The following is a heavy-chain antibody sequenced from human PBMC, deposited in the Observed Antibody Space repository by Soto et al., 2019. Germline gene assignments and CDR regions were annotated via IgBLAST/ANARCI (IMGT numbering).Heavy chain of an antibody. CDR1: GGSISSDGYY. Sequence: QVQLQESGPGLVKPSQTLSLTCTVSGGSISSDGYYWSWIRQHPGKGLEWIGYIYYSGRTCYKPYLKCRVTISVDTSKNQFSLKLSSVTAADTAVYYFARALGYWGQGTLVTVSS. J-gene: IGHJ4*02. CDR3: ARALGY. CDR2: IYYSGRT. V-gene: IGHV4-31*03. D-gene: IGHD7-27*01.